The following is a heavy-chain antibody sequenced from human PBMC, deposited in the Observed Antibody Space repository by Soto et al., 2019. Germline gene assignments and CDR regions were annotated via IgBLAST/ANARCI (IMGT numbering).Heavy chain of an antibody. CDR2: IIPIFGTA. CDR3: ARGPHSSGYYYWFDP. J-gene: IGHJ5*02. Sequence: SVNVSCKASGGTFSSYAISWVRQAPGQGLEWMGGIIPIFGTANYAQKFQGRVTITADESTSTAYMELSSLRSEDTAVYYCARGPHSSGYYYWFDPWGQGTLVTVSS. CDR1: GGTFSSYA. V-gene: IGHV1-69*13. D-gene: IGHD3-22*01.